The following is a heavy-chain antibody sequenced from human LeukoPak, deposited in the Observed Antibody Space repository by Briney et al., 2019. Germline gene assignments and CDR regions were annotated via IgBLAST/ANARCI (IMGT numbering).Heavy chain of an antibody. CDR3: AKDPWAAAVRGYFDY. CDR2: ISGSGGST. V-gene: IGHV3-23*01. J-gene: IGHJ4*02. CDR1: GFTFSSYA. Sequence: GRSLRLSCAASGFTFSSYAMSWVRQAPGKGLEWVSAISGSGGSTYYADSVKGRFTISRDNSKNTLYLQMNSLRAEDTAVYYCAKDPWAAAVRGYFDYWGQGTLVTVSS. D-gene: IGHD6-13*01.